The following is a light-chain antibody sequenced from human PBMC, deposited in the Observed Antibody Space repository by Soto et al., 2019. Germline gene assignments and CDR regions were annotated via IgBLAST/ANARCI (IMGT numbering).Light chain of an antibody. CDR3: QQRSNWLWT. J-gene: IGKJ1*01. CDR1: QGVSSY. V-gene: IGKV3-11*01. Sequence: TQSPATLSVSPGEIATLSFRAGQGVSSYLAWYQQKPGQAPRLLIYDASNRATGIPARFSGSGSGTDFTLTISSLEPEDFAVYYCQQRSNWLWTFGQGTKVDNK. CDR2: DAS.